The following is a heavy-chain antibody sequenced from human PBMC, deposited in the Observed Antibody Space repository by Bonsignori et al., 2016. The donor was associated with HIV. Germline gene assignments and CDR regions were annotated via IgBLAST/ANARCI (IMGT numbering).Heavy chain of an antibody. J-gene: IGHJ5*02. Sequence: WIRQPPGKGLEWIGYIYYSGSTNYNPSLKSRVAISIDTSKNLFSLKLSSVTAADTAVYYCARDVTMMGAKNWFDPWGQGTLVTVSS. V-gene: IGHV4-59*01. CDR3: ARDVTMMGAKNWFDP. CDR2: IYYSGST. D-gene: IGHD3-22*01.